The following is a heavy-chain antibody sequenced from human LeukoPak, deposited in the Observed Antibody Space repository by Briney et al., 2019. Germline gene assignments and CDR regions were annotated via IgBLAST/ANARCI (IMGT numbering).Heavy chain of an antibody. J-gene: IGHJ4*02. D-gene: IGHD3-10*01. CDR3: ARGRYGSGSYDY. CDR2: INHSGST. Sequence: SETLSLTCAVYGGSFSGYYWSWLRQPPGKGLEWIGEINHSGSTNYNPSLKSRVTISVDTSKNQCSLKLSSVTAADTAVYYCARGRYGSGSYDYWGQGTLVTVSS. CDR1: GGSFSGYY. V-gene: IGHV4-34*01.